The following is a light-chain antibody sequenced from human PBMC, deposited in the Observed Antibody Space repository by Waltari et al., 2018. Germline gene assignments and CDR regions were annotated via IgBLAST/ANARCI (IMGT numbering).Light chain of an antibody. J-gene: IGKJ5*01. CDR3: MQGTHWPPIT. CDR1: QTLVQSDGTTY. V-gene: IGKV2-30*02. CDR2: KVS. Sequence: ITQSQLSLPVTLGQPASISGTFSQTLVQSDGTTYWNWFQQRPGQSPRPRIYKVSNRDSGVPDRFSGSGSGTDFTLKITRVEAEDVGVYYCMQGTHWPPITFGQGTRLEIK.